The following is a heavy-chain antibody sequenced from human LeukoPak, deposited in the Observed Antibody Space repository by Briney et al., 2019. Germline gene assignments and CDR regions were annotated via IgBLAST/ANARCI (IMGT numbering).Heavy chain of an antibody. CDR2: ISYDGSNK. V-gene: IGHV3-30-3*01. CDR1: GFTFSSYA. D-gene: IGHD5-12*01. J-gene: IGHJ4*02. CDR3: ARVNVDIVATYYFDY. Sequence: GGSLRLSCAASGFTFSSYAMHWVRQAPGKGLEWVAVISYDGSNKYYADSAKGRFTISRDNSKNTLYLQMNSLRAEDTAVYYCARVNVDIVATYYFDYWGQGTLVTVSS.